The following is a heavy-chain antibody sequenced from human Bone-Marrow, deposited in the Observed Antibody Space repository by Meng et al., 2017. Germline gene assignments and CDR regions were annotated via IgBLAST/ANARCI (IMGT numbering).Heavy chain of an antibody. CDR2: IKSKPDGGTI. CDR3: SGHIDY. Sequence: EGQLVEAGGGLVKPGGSLRLSCEGSGFTFSNAYMTWVRQVPGKRLEWVGRIKSKPDGGTIDYAAPVKGRFTISRDDSKNTVYLQMNSLKTEDTAVYYCSGHIDYWGQGTLVTVSS. V-gene: IGHV3-15*01. CDR1: GFTFSNAY. J-gene: IGHJ4*02. D-gene: IGHD5-12*01.